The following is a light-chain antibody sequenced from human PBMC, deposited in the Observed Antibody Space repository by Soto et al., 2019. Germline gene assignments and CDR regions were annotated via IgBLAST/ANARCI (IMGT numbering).Light chain of an antibody. CDR2: GAS. V-gene: IGKV3-20*01. Sequence: EIVLTQSPGTLSLSPGERATLSCRASQSVTSSFLAWYQQKPGQAPRLLIHGASSRATGIPDRFSGSGSGTDFTLTISRLEPEDFAVYYCQQYGSSPITFGQGTRLEIK. CDR3: QQYGSSPIT. CDR1: QSVTSSF. J-gene: IGKJ5*01.